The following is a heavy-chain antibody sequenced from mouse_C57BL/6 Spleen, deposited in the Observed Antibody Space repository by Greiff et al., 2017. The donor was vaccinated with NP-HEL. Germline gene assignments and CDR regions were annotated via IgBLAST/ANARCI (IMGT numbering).Heavy chain of an antibody. V-gene: IGHV5-4*03. D-gene: IGHD1-1*01. Sequence: EVKVVESGGGLVKPGGSLKLSCAASGFTFSSYAMSWVRQTPEKRLEWVATISDGGSYTYYPDNVKGRFTISRDNAKNNLYLQMSHLKSEDTAMYYCAREYYYGSGGYFDVWGTGTTVTVSS. CDR3: AREYYYGSGGYFDV. CDR2: ISDGGSYT. CDR1: GFTFSSYA. J-gene: IGHJ1*03.